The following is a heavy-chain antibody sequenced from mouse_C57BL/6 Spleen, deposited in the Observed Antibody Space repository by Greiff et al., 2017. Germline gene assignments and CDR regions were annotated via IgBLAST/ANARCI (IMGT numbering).Heavy chain of an antibody. Sequence: QVQLKQPGAELVKPGASVKMSCKASGYTFTSYWITWVKQRPGPGLEWLGDIYPGSGSTNYNEKFKSKATLTVDTSSSTTYMQLSSLTSEDSAVYDCARGGITTVVADYWGQGTTLTVSS. D-gene: IGHD1-1*01. V-gene: IGHV1-55*01. CDR1: GYTFTSYW. CDR3: ARGGITTVVADY. CDR2: IYPGSGST. J-gene: IGHJ2*01.